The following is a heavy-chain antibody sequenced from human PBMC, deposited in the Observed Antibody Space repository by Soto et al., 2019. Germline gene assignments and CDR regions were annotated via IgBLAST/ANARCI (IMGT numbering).Heavy chain of an antibody. V-gene: IGHV3-30*18. CDR1: GFTFSSYG. Sequence: QVQLVESGGGVVQPGRSLRLSCAASGFTFSSYGMHWVRQAPGKGLEWVAVISYDGSNKYYADSVKGRFTISRDNSKNTLYLQMNSLRAEDTAVYYCAKGGDGPLYSSGWIDYWGQGTLVTVSS. D-gene: IGHD6-19*01. CDR2: ISYDGSNK. J-gene: IGHJ4*02. CDR3: AKGGDGPLYSSGWIDY.